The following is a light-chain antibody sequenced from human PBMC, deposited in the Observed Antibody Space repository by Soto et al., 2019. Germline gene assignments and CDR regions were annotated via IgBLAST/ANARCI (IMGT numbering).Light chain of an antibody. CDR2: GVN. V-gene: IGLV2-8*01. CDR3: SSYAGSNNPDYV. J-gene: IGLJ1*01. Sequence: QSALTQPPSASGSPGQSVTISCTGTSSDVGGYNYVSWYQQHPGKAPKLMIYGVNKRPSGVPDRFSGSKSGNTASLTVSGLQAEDEADYYCSSYAGSNNPDYVFGTGTKVTVL. CDR1: SSDVGGYNY.